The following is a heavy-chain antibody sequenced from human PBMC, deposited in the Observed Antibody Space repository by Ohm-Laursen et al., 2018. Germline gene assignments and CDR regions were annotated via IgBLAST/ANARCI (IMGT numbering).Heavy chain of an antibody. CDR2: ISGSGSRT. Sequence: SLRLSCAASGFTFSSYAMNWVRQAPGKGLEWVSGISGSGSRTYYADSVKGRFTISRGNSKNTVHLQMNSLRAEDTAVYYCAKVYYCSGGSCYSWELTNGFDIWGQGTMVTVSS. D-gene: IGHD2-15*01. CDR1: GFTFSSYA. CDR3: AKVYYCSGGSCYSWELTNGFDI. J-gene: IGHJ3*02. V-gene: IGHV3-23*01.